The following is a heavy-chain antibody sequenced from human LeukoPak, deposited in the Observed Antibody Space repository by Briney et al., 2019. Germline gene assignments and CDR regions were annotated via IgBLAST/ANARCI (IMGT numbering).Heavy chain of an antibody. J-gene: IGHJ4*02. CDR3: TTGFLVVPAAMGEYYFDY. CDR1: GFTFSNAW. CDR2: IKSKTDGGTT. D-gene: IGHD2-2*01. Sequence: GGSLRLSCAASGFTFSNAWMSWVRQAPGKGLEWVGRIKSKTDGGTTDYAAPVKGRFTISRDDSKNTLYLQMNSLKTEDTAVYYCTTGFLVVPAAMGEYYFDYWGQGTLVTVSS. V-gene: IGHV3-15*01.